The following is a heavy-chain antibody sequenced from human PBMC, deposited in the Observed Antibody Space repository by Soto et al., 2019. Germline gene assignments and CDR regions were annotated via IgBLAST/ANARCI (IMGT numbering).Heavy chain of an antibody. CDR3: ARSLMTTVTTRAFDI. D-gene: IGHD4-17*01. Sequence: ASVKVSCKASGYTFTSYYMHWVRQAPGQGLEWMGIINPSGGSTSYAQKFQGRVTMTRDTSTSTVYMELSSLRSEDTAVYYCARSLMTTVTTRAFDIWGQGTMVTVSS. CDR2: INPSGGST. J-gene: IGHJ3*02. V-gene: IGHV1-46*03. CDR1: GYTFTSYY.